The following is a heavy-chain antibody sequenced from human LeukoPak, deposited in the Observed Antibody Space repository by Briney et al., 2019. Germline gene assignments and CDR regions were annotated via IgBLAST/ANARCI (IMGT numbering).Heavy chain of an antibody. Sequence: AASVKVSCKASGGTFNSNAMSWVRQAPGQGLEWMEGIIPIFGTANYTQKFQGRVTITADKSTSTAYMELSSLRSEDTAVYYCARDRSGGDFYYFDYWGQGSLVTVSS. CDR1: GGTFNSNA. CDR3: ARDRSGGDFYYFDY. J-gene: IGHJ4*02. V-gene: IGHV1-69*06. D-gene: IGHD2-21*01. CDR2: IIPIFGTA.